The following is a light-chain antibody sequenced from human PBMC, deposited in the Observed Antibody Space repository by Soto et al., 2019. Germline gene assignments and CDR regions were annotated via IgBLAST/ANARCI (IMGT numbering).Light chain of an antibody. CDR3: QQRSNGIT. J-gene: IGKJ5*01. V-gene: IGKV3-11*01. CDR1: QSVSSY. Sequence: IVLTQSQATLSWSPAERATLSCRASQSVSSYLAWYQQKPGQAPRLLIYDASNRATGIPARFSGSGSGTDFTLTISSLEPEDFAVYYCQQRSNGITFGQGTRLEIK. CDR2: DAS.